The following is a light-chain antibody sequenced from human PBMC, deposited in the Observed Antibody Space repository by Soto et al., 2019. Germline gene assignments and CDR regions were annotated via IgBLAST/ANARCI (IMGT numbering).Light chain of an antibody. CDR2: GAS. J-gene: IGKJ4*01. Sequence: EIVMTQSPATLSVSPGERATLSCRASQSVRGNLAWYQQKPGQAPRLLIYGASTRATGIPARFSGSGSGTEFTLTISSLQSEDFAVYYWQQYNNWPLTFGGGTKVEIK. V-gene: IGKV3-15*01. CDR3: QQYNNWPLT. CDR1: QSVRGN.